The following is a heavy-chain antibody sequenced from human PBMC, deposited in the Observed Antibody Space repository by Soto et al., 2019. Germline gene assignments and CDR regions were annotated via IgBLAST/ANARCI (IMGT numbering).Heavy chain of an antibody. V-gene: IGHV1-69*13. Sequence: SVKVSCQASRCTLNNDAINWVRQAPGQGLEWMGGILPVSAAPDYAQKFQGRVSITADHSTSTVYMELFRLKSDDTAVYFCATDSNYDVSNSFWGQGTLVTVSS. CDR2: ILPVSAAP. CDR3: ATDSNYDVSNSF. J-gene: IGHJ4*02. CDR1: RCTLNNDA. D-gene: IGHD3-3*01.